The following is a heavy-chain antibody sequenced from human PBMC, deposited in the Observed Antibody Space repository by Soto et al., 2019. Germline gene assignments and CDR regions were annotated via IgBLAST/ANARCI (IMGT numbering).Heavy chain of an antibody. V-gene: IGHV3-30*18. D-gene: IGHD3-3*01. J-gene: IGHJ4*02. CDR1: GFTFSVFG. CDR3: AKTITTIGVSSTGRGALLDN. Sequence: ESVGGVVQPGRSLRLSCAASGFTFSVFGMHWVRQAPGKGLEWVAVISNDGNSEHYADSVKGRFTISRDNSKNTFYLQMNSLSVEDTAVYYCAKTITTIGVSSTGRGALLDNWGQGILVSVSS. CDR2: ISNDGNSE.